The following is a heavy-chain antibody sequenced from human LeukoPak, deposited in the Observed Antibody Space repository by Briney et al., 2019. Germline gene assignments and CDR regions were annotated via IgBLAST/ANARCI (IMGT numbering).Heavy chain of an antibody. V-gene: IGHV3-74*01. CDR3: AKAGGRGYYFDY. CDR1: GFTFSSYW. CDR2: ISTDGSST. D-gene: IGHD3-10*01. J-gene: IGHJ4*02. Sequence: PGESLRLSCAASGFTFSSYWMHWVRQAPGKGLVWVSRISTDGSSTKYADFVEGRFTISRDNSKNTLYLQMNSLRAEDTAVYYCAKAGGRGYYFDYWGQGTLVTVSS.